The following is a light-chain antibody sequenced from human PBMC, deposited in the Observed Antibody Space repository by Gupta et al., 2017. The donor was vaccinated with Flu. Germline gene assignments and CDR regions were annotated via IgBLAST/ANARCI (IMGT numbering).Light chain of an antibody. J-gene: IGKJ4*01. CDR3: HQDYINPLT. Sequence: DIVMTHSPDSLAVSLGERASINCKSSQSVFYSSNNKNSLAWYQQKPGQPPKLLIYWASTRDFGVPDRFSGSGSGTDFTLTISNLQAEDVAVYYCHQDYINPLTFGGGTKVEIK. CDR2: WAS. CDR1: QSVFYSSNNKNS. V-gene: IGKV4-1*01.